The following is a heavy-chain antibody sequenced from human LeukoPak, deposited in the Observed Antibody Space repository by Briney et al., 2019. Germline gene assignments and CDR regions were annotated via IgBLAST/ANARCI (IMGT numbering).Heavy chain of an antibody. D-gene: IGHD6-19*01. V-gene: IGHV3-30*18. CDR3: AKDGQAVGEYYFDY. J-gene: IGHJ4*02. Sequence: GTSLRLSCAASGFTFSGSDMHWVRQAPGKGLEWVATISYDGGKKNYAAAVQGRFTVSRDNPVNTLNLQMNSLSVEDTALYYCAKDGQAVGEYYFDYWGQGTLVTVSS. CDR2: ISYDGGKK. CDR1: GFTFSGSD.